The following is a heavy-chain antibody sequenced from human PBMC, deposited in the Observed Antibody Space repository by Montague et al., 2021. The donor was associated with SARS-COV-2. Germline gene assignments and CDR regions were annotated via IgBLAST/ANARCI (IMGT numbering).Heavy chain of an antibody. CDR1: GGSISSASFY. CDR2: IQASGIT. CDR3: ARVPNWNYVRDY. Sequence: TLSLTCTVSGGSISSASFYWTWIRQSAGKGLEWIGRIQASGITNYNPSLKSRVSMSVDTSKNQFSLSLNSVTAADTATYFCARVPNWNYVRDYWGQGTLVTVSS. D-gene: IGHD1-7*01. J-gene: IGHJ4*02. V-gene: IGHV4-61*02.